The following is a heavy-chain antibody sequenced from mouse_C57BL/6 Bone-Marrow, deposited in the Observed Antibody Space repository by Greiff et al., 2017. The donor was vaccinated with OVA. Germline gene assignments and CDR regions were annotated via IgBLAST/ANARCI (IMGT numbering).Heavy chain of an antibody. D-gene: IGHD3-2*02. CDR3: VRHASGYYAMDY. V-gene: IGHV10-1*01. J-gene: IGHJ4*01. CDR2: IRSKSNNYAT. Sequence: EVMLVESGGGLVQPKGSLKLSCAASGFSFNTYAMNWVRQAPGKGLEWVARIRSKSNNYATYYADSVKDRFTISRDDSESMLYLQMNNLKTEDTAMYYCVRHASGYYAMDYWGQGTSVTVSS. CDR1: GFSFNTYA.